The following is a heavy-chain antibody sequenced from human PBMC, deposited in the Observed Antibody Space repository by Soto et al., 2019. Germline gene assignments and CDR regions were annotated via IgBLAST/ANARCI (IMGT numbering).Heavy chain of an antibody. CDR2: ISSSSSYI. J-gene: IGHJ6*02. CDR1: GFTFSSYS. V-gene: IGHV3-21*01. CDR3: ARDHNYYYGMDV. Sequence: NPGGSLRLTCAASGFTFSSYSMNWVRQAPGKGLEWVSSISSSSSYIYYADSVKGRFTISRDNAKNSLYLQMNSLRAEDTAVYYCARDHNYYYGMDVWGQVSTVTVS.